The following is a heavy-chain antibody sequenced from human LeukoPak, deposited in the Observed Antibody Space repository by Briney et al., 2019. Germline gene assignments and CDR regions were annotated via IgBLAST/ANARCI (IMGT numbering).Heavy chain of an antibody. J-gene: IGHJ6*03. D-gene: IGHD3-16*01. CDR1: GFTFDDYG. V-gene: IGHV3-20*04. CDR2: INWNGGST. Sequence: TGGSLRLSCAVSGFTFDDYGMSWVRQAPGKGLEWVSGINWNGGSTGYADSVKGRFTISRDNAKNSLYLQMNSLRAEDTALYYCARAVLLRWGYYYYMDVWGKGTTVTVSS. CDR3: ARAVLLRWGYYYYMDV.